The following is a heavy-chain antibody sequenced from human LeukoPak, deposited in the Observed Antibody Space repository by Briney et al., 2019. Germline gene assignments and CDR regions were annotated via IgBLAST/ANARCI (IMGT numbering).Heavy chain of an antibody. CDR1: GYTFTSYA. CDR3: ARDHWAAQFEESDY. Sequence: GASVKVSCKASGYTFTSYAMNWVRQAPGQGLEWMGWISAYNGNTNYAQKLQGRVTMTTDTSTSTAYMELRSLRSDDTAVYYCARDHWAAQFEESDYWGQGTLVTVSS. CDR2: ISAYNGNT. D-gene: IGHD6-6*01. V-gene: IGHV1-18*01. J-gene: IGHJ4*02.